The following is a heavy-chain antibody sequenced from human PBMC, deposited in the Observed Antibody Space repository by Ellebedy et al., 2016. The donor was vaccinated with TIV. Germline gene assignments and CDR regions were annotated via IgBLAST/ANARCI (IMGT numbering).Heavy chain of an antibody. CDR2: IDWDDDK. J-gene: IGHJ4*02. CDR1: GFSLTTTGMS. D-gene: IGHD6-6*01. V-gene: IGHV2-70*11. CDR3: ARVYSSSSWGFEY. Sequence: SGPTLVKPTQTLTLTCTFSGFSLTTTGMSVNWIRQPPGKALEWLARIDWDDDKKYTTSLRTRLTISKDTSKNQVVLSMSNVDPVDTATYYCARVYSSSSWGFEYWGQGTLVTVST.